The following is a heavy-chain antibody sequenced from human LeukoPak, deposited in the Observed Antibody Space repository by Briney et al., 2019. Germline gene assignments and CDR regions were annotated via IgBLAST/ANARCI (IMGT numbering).Heavy chain of an antibody. Sequence: ASVKVSCKASGYTFTGYYMHWVRQAPGQGLEWMGWINPNSGGTNYAQKFQGRVTMTRDTSISTAYMELSRLRSDDTAVYYCARELYIAVAGTTGNWFDPWGQGTLVTVSS. V-gene: IGHV1-2*02. D-gene: IGHD6-19*01. J-gene: IGHJ5*02. CDR1: GYTFTGYY. CDR3: ARELYIAVAGTTGNWFDP. CDR2: INPNSGGT.